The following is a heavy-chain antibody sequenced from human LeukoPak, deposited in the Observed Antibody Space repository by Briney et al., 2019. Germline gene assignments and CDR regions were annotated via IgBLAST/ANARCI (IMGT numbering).Heavy chain of an antibody. J-gene: IGHJ4*02. CDR2: IIPIFGTA. V-gene: IGHV1-69*01. Sequence: SVTVSLMSTVGTLSIYAISSVRQAPGQRREWMGGIIPIFGTANYTQKLQGRVTIPADECTSSAYTELSHLRCEGTAVYYCARDGASGYSLITFDYWGQGTLVTVSS. D-gene: IGHD1-20*01. CDR3: ARDGASGYSLITFDY. CDR1: VGTLSIYA.